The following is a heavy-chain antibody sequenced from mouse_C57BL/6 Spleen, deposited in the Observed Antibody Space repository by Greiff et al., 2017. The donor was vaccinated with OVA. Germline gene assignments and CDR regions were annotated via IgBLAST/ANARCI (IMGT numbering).Heavy chain of an antibody. Sequence: VKLVESGAELARPGASVKLSCKASGYTFTSYGISWVKQRTGQGLEWIGEIYPRSGNTYYNEKFKGKATLTADKSSSTAYMELRSLTSEDSAVYFCAREHYGSKGNFDYWGQGTTLTVSS. V-gene: IGHV1-81*01. CDR2: IYPRSGNT. D-gene: IGHD1-1*01. CDR1: GYTFTSYG. J-gene: IGHJ2*01. CDR3: AREHYGSKGNFDY.